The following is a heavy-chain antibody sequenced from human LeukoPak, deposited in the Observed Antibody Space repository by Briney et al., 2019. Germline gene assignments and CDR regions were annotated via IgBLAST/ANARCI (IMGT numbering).Heavy chain of an antibody. CDR1: GFTFSRYW. V-gene: IGHV3-74*01. CDR2: ADYDGSDT. Sequence: GGSLRLSCAASGFTFSRYWMHWVRQAPGKGLEWVSRADYDGSDTSYADSVRGRFTISRDNAKNTLYLQMNSLSAEDTAVYYCATLAAAGTNYWGQGTLVTVSS. CDR3: ATLAAAGTNY. D-gene: IGHD6-13*01. J-gene: IGHJ4*02.